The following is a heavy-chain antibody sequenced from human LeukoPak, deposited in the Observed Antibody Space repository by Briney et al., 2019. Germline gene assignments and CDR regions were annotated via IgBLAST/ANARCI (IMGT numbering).Heavy chain of an antibody. CDR2: IGGSGGRT. V-gene: IGHV3-23*01. CDR3: AKRGVVIRVILVGFHKEANYFDS. CDR1: GITLSNYG. D-gene: IGHD3-22*01. Sequence: GGSLRLSCAVSGITLSNYGMSWVRQAPGKGLEWVAGIGGSGGRTNYADSVKGRFTVSRDNPKNTLYLQMNSLRAEDTAVYFCAKRGVVIRVILVGFHKEANYFDSWGQGALVTVSS. J-gene: IGHJ4*02.